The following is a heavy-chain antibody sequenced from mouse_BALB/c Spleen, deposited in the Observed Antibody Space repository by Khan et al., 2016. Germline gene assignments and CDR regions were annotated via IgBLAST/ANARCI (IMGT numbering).Heavy chain of an antibody. D-gene: IGHD1-2*01. CDR2: ISPGNGDI. V-gene: IGHV1S53*02. CDR1: GYTFTDHA. Sequence: QVQLQQSDAELVKPGASVKISCKASGYTFTDHAIHWVKQKPEQGLEWIGYISPGNGDIKNNEKSKGKATLTADKYSSTAYMQLNSLTSEDSAVYFCKRHYYVYYFDYWCQGTTLTVSS. CDR3: KRHYYVYYFDY. J-gene: IGHJ2*01.